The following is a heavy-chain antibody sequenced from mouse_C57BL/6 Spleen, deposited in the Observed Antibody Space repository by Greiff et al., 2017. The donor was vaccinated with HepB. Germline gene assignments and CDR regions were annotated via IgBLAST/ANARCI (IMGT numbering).Heavy chain of an antibody. CDR3: ARDYGSSHYYAMDY. CDR2: INPYNVGT. V-gene: IGHV1-19*01. Sequence: EVQLQESGPVLVKPGASVKMSCKASGYTFTDYYMNWVKPSHGKSLEWIGVINPYNVGTSYNQTFKGKATLTVDKSSSTAYMELNSLTSEDSAVYYCARDYGSSHYYAMDYWGQGTSVTVSS. J-gene: IGHJ4*01. D-gene: IGHD1-1*01. CDR1: GYTFTDYY.